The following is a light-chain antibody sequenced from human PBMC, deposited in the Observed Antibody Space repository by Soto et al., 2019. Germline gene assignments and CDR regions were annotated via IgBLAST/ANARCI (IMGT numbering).Light chain of an antibody. V-gene: IGLV2-11*01. J-gene: IGLJ2*01. Sequence: QSVLTQPRSVSGSAGQSVTISCTGTSSDVGDYNYVSWYQQHPGKAPKFIIYEVSKRPSGVPDRFSGSKSGNTASLTISGLQAEDEADYYCCSYAGTYTVLFGGGTKLTVL. CDR2: EVS. CDR3: CSYAGTYTVL. CDR1: SSDVGDYNY.